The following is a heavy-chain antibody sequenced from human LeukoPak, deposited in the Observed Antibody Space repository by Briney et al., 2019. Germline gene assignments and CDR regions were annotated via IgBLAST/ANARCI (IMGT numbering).Heavy chain of an antibody. CDR3: ARDMVGKLELPLN. D-gene: IGHD1-7*01. Sequence: GGSLRLSCAASGFTFSSYWMSWVRQAPGKGLEWVANIKQDGSEKYYVDSVKGRFTISRDNAKNSLYLQTNSLRAEDTAVYYCARDMVGKLELPLNWGQGTLVTVSS. V-gene: IGHV3-7*01. CDR1: GFTFSSYW. CDR2: IKQDGSEK. J-gene: IGHJ4*02.